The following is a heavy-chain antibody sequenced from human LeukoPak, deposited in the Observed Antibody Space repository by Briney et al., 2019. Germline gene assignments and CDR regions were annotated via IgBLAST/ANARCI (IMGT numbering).Heavy chain of an antibody. Sequence: SETLSLTCTVSGGSISSGDYYWSWIRQPPGKGLEWIGYIYYSGSTYYNPSLKSRVTISVDTSKSQFSLKLSSVTAADTAVYYCAREALNDYGGNWLDPWGQGTLVTVSS. V-gene: IGHV4-30-4*08. J-gene: IGHJ5*02. CDR2: IYYSGST. CDR1: GGSISSGDYY. CDR3: AREALNDYGGNWLDP. D-gene: IGHD4-23*01.